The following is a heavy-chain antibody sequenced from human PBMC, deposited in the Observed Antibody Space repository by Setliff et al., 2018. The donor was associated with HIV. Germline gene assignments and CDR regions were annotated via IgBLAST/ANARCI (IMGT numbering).Heavy chain of an antibody. CDR3: ASLTDYGGDSGSH. J-gene: IGHJ4*02. D-gene: IGHD4-17*01. Sequence: SETLSLTCAVYGGSFSAYYWSWVRQPPGKGLEWMGDIFHTGSSTYNPSLKSRVSLSVDTSKNQFSLRLSAVTAADTAVYYCASLTDYGGDSGSHWGQGTLVTVSS. CDR1: GGSFSAYY. CDR2: IFHTGSS. V-gene: IGHV4-59*01.